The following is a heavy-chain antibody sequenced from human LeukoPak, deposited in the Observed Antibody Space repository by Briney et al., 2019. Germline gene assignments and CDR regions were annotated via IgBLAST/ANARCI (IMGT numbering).Heavy chain of an antibody. V-gene: IGHV4-4*07. CDR2: IYTSGST. D-gene: IGHD3-22*01. CDR3: ARHAPSMYYYGSSGYRDYFDY. J-gene: IGHJ4*02. Sequence: ASETLSLTCTVSGGSISSYYWSWIRQPAGKGLEWIGRIYTSGSTNYNPSLKSRVTISLDTSKNQFSLKLSSATAADTAVYYCARHAPSMYYYGSSGYRDYFDYWGQGTLVTVSS. CDR1: GGSISSYY.